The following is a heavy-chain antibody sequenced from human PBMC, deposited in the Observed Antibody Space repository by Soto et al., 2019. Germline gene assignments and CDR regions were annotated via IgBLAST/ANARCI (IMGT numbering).Heavy chain of an antibody. CDR3: AKGRDYFAS. D-gene: IGHD5-12*01. CDR1: GFTFGSHA. J-gene: IGHJ1*01. Sequence: GGSLRLSCEASGFTFGSHAMTWVRQAPGKGLEWVSGVSASGTTYYADSVNGRFTVSRDNSKNTLYLQMSRLRAEDTAIYYCAKGRDYFASWGQGTLVTVSP. V-gene: IGHV3-23*01. CDR2: VSASGTT.